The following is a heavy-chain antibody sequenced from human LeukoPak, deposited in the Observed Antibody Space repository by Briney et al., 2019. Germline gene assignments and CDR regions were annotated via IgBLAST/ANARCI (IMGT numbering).Heavy chain of an antibody. Sequence: SETLSLTCTVSGGSISSYYWSWIRQPPGKGLEWIGYIYYSGSTNYNPSLKSRVTISVDTSKNQFSLKLSSVTAADTAVYYCARAGIAAAGNRWFDPWGQGTLVTVSS. D-gene: IGHD6-13*01. V-gene: IGHV4-59*01. CDR3: ARAGIAAAGNRWFDP. J-gene: IGHJ5*02. CDR1: GGSISSYY. CDR2: IYYSGST.